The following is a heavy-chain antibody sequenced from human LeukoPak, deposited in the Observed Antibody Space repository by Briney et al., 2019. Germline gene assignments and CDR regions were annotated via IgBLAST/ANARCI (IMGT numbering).Heavy chain of an antibody. Sequence: GGSLRLSCAASGFTFSSYGMHWVRQAPGKGLEWVANIKQDGSEKYYVDSVKGRFTISRDNAKNSLYLQMNSLRAEDTAVYYCARAPFSYYYDSSGYYPDDYWGQGTLVTVSS. D-gene: IGHD3-22*01. CDR3: ARAPFSYYYDSSGYYPDDY. J-gene: IGHJ4*02. V-gene: IGHV3-7*01. CDR1: GFTFSSYG. CDR2: IKQDGSEK.